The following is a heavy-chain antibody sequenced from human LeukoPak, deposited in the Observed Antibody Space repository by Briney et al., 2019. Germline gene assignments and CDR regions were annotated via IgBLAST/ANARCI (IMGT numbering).Heavy chain of an antibody. J-gene: IGHJ4*02. D-gene: IGHD3-3*01. CDR1: GGSISSSSYY. CDR2: IYYSGST. Sequence: SETLSLTCTVSGGSISSSSYYWGWIRQPPGKGLEWIGSIYYSGSTYYNPSLKSRVTISVDTSKNQFSLKLSSVTAADTAVYYCARVGPFGFWSGYPEKYFDYWGQGTLVTVSP. V-gene: IGHV4-39*01. CDR3: ARVGPFGFWSGYPEKYFDY.